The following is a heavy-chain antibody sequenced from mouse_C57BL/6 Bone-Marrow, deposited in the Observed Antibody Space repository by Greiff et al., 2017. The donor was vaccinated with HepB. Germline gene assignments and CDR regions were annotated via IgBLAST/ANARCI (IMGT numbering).Heavy chain of an antibody. J-gene: IGHJ2*01. Sequence: VQLQQPGAELVKPGASVKLSCKASGYTFTSYWMQWVKQRPGQGLEWIGEIDPSDSYTNYNQKFKGKATLTVDTSSSTAYMQLSSLTSEDSAVYYCAREGITMNYWGQGTTLTVSS. CDR1: GYTFTSYW. CDR3: AREGITMNY. D-gene: IGHD1-1*02. CDR2: IDPSDSYT. V-gene: IGHV1-50*01.